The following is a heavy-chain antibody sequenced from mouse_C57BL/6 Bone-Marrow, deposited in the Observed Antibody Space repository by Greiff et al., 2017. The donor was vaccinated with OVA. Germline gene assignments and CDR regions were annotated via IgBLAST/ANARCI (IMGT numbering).Heavy chain of an antibody. CDR3: ARKSDYKSFDY. CDR2: IYPGGGYT. D-gene: IGHD2-4*01. V-gene: IGHV1-63*01. CDR1: GYTFTNYW. Sequence: QVQLQQSGAELVRPGASVKMSCKASGYTFTNYWIGWAQQRPGHGLEWIGDIYPGGGYTNYNEKFKGQATLTTDKSSSTYYMQISSLTSEYSAIYYCARKSDYKSFDYWGHGTTLTVS. J-gene: IGHJ2*01.